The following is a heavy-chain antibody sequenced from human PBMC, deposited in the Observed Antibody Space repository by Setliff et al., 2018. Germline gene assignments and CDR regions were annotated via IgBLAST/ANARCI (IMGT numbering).Heavy chain of an antibody. CDR2: IYTSGST. Sequence: SETLSLTCTVPGGSISSYYWSWIRQPAGKGLEWIGRIYTSGSTNYNPSLKSRVTMSVDTSKNQFSLKLSSVTAADTAVYYCARVSTVTTWPYYYYMDVWGKGTTVTVSS. CDR1: GGSISSYY. D-gene: IGHD4-4*01. J-gene: IGHJ6*03. V-gene: IGHV4-4*07. CDR3: ARVSTVTTWPYYYYMDV.